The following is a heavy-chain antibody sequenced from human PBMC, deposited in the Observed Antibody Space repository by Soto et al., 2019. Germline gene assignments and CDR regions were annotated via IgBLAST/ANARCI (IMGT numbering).Heavy chain of an antibody. CDR3: ARESSSSWYYFAY. J-gene: IGHJ4*02. Sequence: GASVKVSCKASGYTFTSYAMHWVRQAPGQRLEWMGWIDAGNGNTKYSQKFQGRVTITRDTSASTAYMGLSSLRSEDTAVYYCARESSSSWYYFAYWGQGTLVTVSS. CDR2: IDAGNGNT. V-gene: IGHV1-3*01. CDR1: GYTFTSYA. D-gene: IGHD6-13*01.